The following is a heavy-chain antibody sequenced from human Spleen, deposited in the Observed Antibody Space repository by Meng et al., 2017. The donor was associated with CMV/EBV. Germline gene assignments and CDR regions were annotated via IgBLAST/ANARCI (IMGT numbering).Heavy chain of an antibody. CDR1: GYFFSDHF. V-gene: IGHV1-2*02. J-gene: IGHJ4*02. D-gene: IGHD7-27*01. CDR2: IKPNSGDT. Sequence: VSCKTSGYFFSDHFMHWVRQAPGQGLEWMGWIKPNSGDTNYAQNFQGRVTMTSGSSFNTAYMELSRLTSDDTAVYYCARDHAWGADYWGQGTLVTVSS. CDR3: ARDHAWGADY.